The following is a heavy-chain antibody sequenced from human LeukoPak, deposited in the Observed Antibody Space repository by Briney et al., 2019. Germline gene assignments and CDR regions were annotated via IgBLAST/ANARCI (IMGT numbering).Heavy chain of an antibody. Sequence: GGSLRLSCAASGFTFSSYSMNWVRQAPGKGLEWVSSISSSSSYIYYADSVKGRFTISRDNAKNSLNLQMNSLRAEDTAVYYCARASSGWYGNFDYWGQGTLVTVSS. D-gene: IGHD6-19*01. J-gene: IGHJ4*02. CDR2: ISSSSSYI. CDR3: ARASSGWYGNFDY. CDR1: GFTFSSYS. V-gene: IGHV3-21*01.